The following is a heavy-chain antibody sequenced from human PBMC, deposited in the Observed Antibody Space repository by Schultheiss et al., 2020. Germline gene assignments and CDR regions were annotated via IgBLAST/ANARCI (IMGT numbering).Heavy chain of an antibody. CDR3: AKDRGLDQDHDYGDPRSYYYYYGMDV. J-gene: IGHJ6*02. V-gene: IGHV3-30*18. CDR1: GFTFSSYG. D-gene: IGHD4-17*01. CDR2: ISYDGSNK. Sequence: WGSLRLSCAASGFTFSSYGMHWVRQAPGKGLEWVAVISYDGSNKYYADSVKGRFTISRDNSKNTLYLQMNSLRAEDTAVYYCAKDRGLDQDHDYGDPRSYYYYYGMDVWGQGTTVTVSS.